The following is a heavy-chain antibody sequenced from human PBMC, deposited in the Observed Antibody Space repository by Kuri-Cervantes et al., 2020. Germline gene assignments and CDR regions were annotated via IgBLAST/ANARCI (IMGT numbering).Heavy chain of an antibody. Sequence: VTVPYKASTNTFTGYYIHWPRQSPRQVLEWMGWSNPKTGGTNYAQNFQGRVTMTTDPSTSTAYVELRSLRSDDAAVYYCARGRYCTGGSCYGRRFDPWGQGTLVTVSS. J-gene: IGHJ5*02. CDR3: ARGRYCTGGSCYGRRFDP. V-gene: IGHV1-2*02. CDR1: TNTFTGYY. D-gene: IGHD2-15*01. CDR2: SNPKTGGT.